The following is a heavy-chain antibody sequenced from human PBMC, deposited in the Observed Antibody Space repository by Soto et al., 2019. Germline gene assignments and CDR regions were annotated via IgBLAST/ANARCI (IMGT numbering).Heavy chain of an antibody. D-gene: IGHD2-2*01. Sequence: GGSLRLSCAASGFTFSNYWMHWVRQGPGKGLVWVSRIKSDGRSTNYADSVKGRFTISRDNAKNTVYLQMNSLRADDTGVYYCSRLPTLVVPAALILATWGQGTRVTVSS. V-gene: IGHV3-74*01. CDR2: IKSDGRST. CDR3: SRLPTLVVPAALILAT. CDR1: GFTFSNYW. J-gene: IGHJ5*02.